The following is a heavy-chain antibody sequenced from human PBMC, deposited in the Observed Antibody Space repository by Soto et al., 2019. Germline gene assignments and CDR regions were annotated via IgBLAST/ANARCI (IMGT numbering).Heavy chain of an antibody. Sequence: QVQLVESGGGVVQPGRSLRLSCAASGFTFSSYAMHWVRQAPGKGLEWVAVISYDGSNKYYADSVKGRFTISRDNSKNTLYLQMNGLRGEDTAVYYCVRERGVDFGVSMDVWGQGTTVTVSS. CDR1: GFTFSSYA. J-gene: IGHJ6*02. V-gene: IGHV3-30-3*01. D-gene: IGHD3-3*01. CDR3: VRERGVDFGVSMDV. CDR2: ISYDGSNK.